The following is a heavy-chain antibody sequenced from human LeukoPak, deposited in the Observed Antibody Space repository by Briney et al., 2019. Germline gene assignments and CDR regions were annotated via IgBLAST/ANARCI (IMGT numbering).Heavy chain of an antibody. J-gene: IGHJ6*02. Sequence: ASVNVSCKASGYTFTSYYMHWVRQAPGQGLEWMGIINPSGGSTSYAQKFQGRVTMTRDTSTSTVYMELSSLRSEDTAVYYCARGWVITHYYYYGMDVWGQGTTVTVSS. D-gene: IGHD3-22*01. CDR3: ARGWVITHYYYYGMDV. CDR2: INPSGGST. V-gene: IGHV1-46*01. CDR1: GYTFTSYY.